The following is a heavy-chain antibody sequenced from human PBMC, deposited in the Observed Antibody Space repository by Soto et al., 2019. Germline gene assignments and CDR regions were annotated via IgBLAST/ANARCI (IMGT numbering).Heavy chain of an antibody. CDR1: GFTFGDYA. Sequence: LRLSCTASGFTFGDYAMSWFRQAPGKGLEWVGFIRSKAYGGTTEYAASVKGRFTISRDDSKSIAYLQMNSLKTEDTAVYYCTRDYVGTSYYFDYWGQGTLVTVSS. D-gene: IGHD1-7*01. J-gene: IGHJ4*02. V-gene: IGHV3-49*03. CDR3: TRDYVGTSYYFDY. CDR2: IRSKAYGGTT.